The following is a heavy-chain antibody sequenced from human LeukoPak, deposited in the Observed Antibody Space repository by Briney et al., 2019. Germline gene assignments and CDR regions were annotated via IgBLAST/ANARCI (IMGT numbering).Heavy chain of an antibody. CDR3: ARRLLQLWAQFDY. Sequence: SVKVSCKASGGTFSSYAISWVRQAPGQGLEWMGGIIPIFGTANYAQKFQGRVTITADESTSTAYMELSNLRSEDTAVYYCARRLLQLWAQFDYWGQGTLVTVSS. V-gene: IGHV1-69*13. J-gene: IGHJ4*02. D-gene: IGHD5-18*01. CDR1: GGTFSSYA. CDR2: IIPIFGTA.